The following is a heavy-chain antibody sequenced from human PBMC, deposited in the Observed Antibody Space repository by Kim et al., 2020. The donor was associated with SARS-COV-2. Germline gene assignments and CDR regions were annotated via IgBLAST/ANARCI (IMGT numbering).Heavy chain of an antibody. Sequence: RTSLKTRLTISKDTSKNQVVLTMTNMDPVDTGTYYCARISAPAAGSPFDYWGQGTLVTVSS. D-gene: IGHD6-13*01. J-gene: IGHJ4*02. CDR3: ARISAPAAGSPFDY. V-gene: IGHV2-70*01.